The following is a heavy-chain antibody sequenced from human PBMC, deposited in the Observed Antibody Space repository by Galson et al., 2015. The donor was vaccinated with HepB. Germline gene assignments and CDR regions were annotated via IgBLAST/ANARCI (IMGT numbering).Heavy chain of an antibody. J-gene: IGHJ3*02. Sequence: SLRLSCAASGLTFSSYAMHWVRQAPGKGLEWVAVISYDGSNKYYADSVKGRFTISRDNSKNTLYLQMNSLRAEDTAVYYCARGQSITMIAGGGAFDIWGQGTMVTVSS. D-gene: IGHD3-22*01. CDR3: ARGQSITMIAGGGAFDI. CDR1: GLTFSSYA. CDR2: ISYDGSNK. V-gene: IGHV3-30-3*01.